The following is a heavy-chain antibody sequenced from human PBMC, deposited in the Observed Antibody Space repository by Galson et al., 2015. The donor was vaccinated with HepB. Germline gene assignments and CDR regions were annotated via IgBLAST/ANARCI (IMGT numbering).Heavy chain of an antibody. CDR3: ARDLSGYDFWSGD. D-gene: IGHD3-3*01. CDR1: GYIFTGYY. Sequence: SVKVSCKASGYIFTGYYMHWVRQAPGQGLEWMGRINPNTGGTDYAQKFQGRITMTRDTSISTAYMELGRLTSDDTALYYCARDLSGYDFWSGDWGQGTLVSVSS. J-gene: IGHJ4*02. CDR2: INPNTGGT. V-gene: IGHV1-2*06.